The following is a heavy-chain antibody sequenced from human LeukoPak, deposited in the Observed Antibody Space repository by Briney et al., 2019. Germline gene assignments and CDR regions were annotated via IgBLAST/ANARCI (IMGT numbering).Heavy chain of an antibody. CDR2: ISSSSSHI. V-gene: IGHV3-21*01. J-gene: IGHJ4*02. Sequence: NPGGSLRLSCAASGFTFSSYSMNWVRQAPGKGLEWVSSISSSSSHIYYADSVKGRFTISRDNAKNSLYLQMNSLRAEDTAVYYCARAGVAGTEGHFDYWGQGTLVTVSS. CDR3: ARAGVAGTEGHFDY. D-gene: IGHD6-19*01. CDR1: GFTFSSYS.